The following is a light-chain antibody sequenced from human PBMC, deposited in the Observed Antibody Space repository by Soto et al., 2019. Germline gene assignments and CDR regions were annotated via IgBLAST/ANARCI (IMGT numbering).Light chain of an antibody. V-gene: IGKV3-20*01. Sequence: EVVLTQSPCTLSLSPGERATVSCRASQSINNIYFAWYQQKPGQAPRLLIYGVSRRDTGIPDRFSGSGSGTDFTLTISRLEPEDFAVYYCQQYGSSPRTFGQGTKVDIK. CDR2: GVS. CDR1: QSINNIY. CDR3: QQYGSSPRT. J-gene: IGKJ1*01.